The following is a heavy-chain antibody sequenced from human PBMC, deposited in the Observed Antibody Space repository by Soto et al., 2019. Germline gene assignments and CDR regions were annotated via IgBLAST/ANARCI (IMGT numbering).Heavy chain of an antibody. D-gene: IGHD3-10*01. CDR2: IFHDGTA. V-gene: IGHV4-4*02. Sequence: SXTRSLTCSVSGVSISSGNWWTWLRQSPQRGLEYIGEIFHDGTANYYPSFERRVAISVDTSKNQFSLKLTSVTAADTAIYFCARLVYDTRLNYMYFDFWGQGTLVTVSS. J-gene: IGHJ4*02. CDR1: GVSISSGNW. CDR3: ARLVYDTRLNYMYFDF.